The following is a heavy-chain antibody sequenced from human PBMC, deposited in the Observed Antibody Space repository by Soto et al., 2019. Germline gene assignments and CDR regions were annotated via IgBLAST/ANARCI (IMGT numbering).Heavy chain of an antibody. V-gene: IGHV3-21*01. CDR3: ARDRSPPARNWFDP. J-gene: IGHJ5*02. Sequence: GGSLRLSCAASGFTFSSYSMNWVRQAPGKGLEWVSSISSSSSYIYYADSVKGRFTISRDNAKNSLYLQMNSLRAEDTAVYYCARDRSPPARNWFDPWGQGTMVTVS. CDR1: GFTFSSYS. CDR2: ISSSSSYI.